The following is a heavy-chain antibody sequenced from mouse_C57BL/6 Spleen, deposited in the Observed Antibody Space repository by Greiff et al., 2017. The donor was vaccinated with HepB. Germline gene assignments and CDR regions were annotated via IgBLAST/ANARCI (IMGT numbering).Heavy chain of an antibody. Sequence: EVQLQQSGPELVKPGASVKISCKASGYSFTGYYMNWVKQSPEKSLEWIGEINPSTGGTTYNQKFKAKDTLTVDKSSSTAYMQLKSLTSEDSAFYYCASRDYDGSSYFDYWGQGTTLTVSS. CDR3: ASRDYDGSSYFDY. D-gene: IGHD1-1*01. J-gene: IGHJ2*01. V-gene: IGHV1-42*01. CDR1: GYSFTGYY. CDR2: INPSTGGT.